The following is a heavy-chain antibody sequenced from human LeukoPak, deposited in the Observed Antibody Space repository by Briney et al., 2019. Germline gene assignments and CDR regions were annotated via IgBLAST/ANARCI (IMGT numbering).Heavy chain of an antibody. CDR3: ERANFLYCSSPTFLFHY. CDR1: GGTFSSYA. V-gene: IGHV1-2*02. Sequence: GASVTLSCKSSGGTFSSYAISWVRQAPAHGFEWMGWINPNSGDTNHAQNFQGRVTITRDTSISTAHMEKSRLRSDDTAVYYCERANFLYCSSPTFLFHYWGQGTLVTVSS. CDR2: INPNSGDT. D-gene: IGHD2-2*01. J-gene: IGHJ4*02.